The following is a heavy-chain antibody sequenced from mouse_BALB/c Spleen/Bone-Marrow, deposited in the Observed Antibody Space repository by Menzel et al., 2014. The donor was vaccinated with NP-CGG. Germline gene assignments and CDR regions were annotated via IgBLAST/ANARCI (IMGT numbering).Heavy chain of an antibody. CDR3: TRWDGNYLYWYFDV. Sequence: QVQLQQPGAELVRPGASVKLSCKASGYTFTTYWIHWVKQSPGQGLEWIGNIYPSDSYTNYNQKFKDKATLTVDKSSSTAYKQLSSPTSEDSAVYYCTRWDGNYLYWYFDVWGAGTTVTVSS. CDR1: GYTFTTYW. CDR2: IYPSDSYT. D-gene: IGHD2-1*01. V-gene: IGHV1-69*02. J-gene: IGHJ1*01.